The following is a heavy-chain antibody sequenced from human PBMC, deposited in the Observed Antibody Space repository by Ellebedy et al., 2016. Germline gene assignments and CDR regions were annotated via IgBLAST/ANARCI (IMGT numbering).Heavy chain of an antibody. CDR1: GYSFTSYW. Sequence: GESLKISXKGSGYSFTSYWISWVRQMPGKGLEWMGRIDPSDSYTNYSPSFQGHVTISADKSISTAYLQWSSLKASDTAMYYCARLLVFRFGEFLYNWFDPWGQGTLVTVSS. V-gene: IGHV5-10-1*01. J-gene: IGHJ5*02. CDR2: IDPSDSYT. CDR3: ARLLVFRFGEFLYNWFDP. D-gene: IGHD3-10*01.